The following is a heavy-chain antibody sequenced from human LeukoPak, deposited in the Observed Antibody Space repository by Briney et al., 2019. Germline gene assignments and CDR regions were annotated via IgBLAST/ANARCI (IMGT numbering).Heavy chain of an antibody. J-gene: IGHJ4*02. V-gene: IGHV3-23*01. Sequence: PGGSLRLSCAASGFTFSSYAMSWVRQAPGKGLEWVSAISGSGGSTYYADSVKGRFTISRDNSRNTLYLQMNSLRAEDTAVYYCAKDRGYSYGYQDYWGQGTLVTVSS. CDR3: AKDRGYSYGYQDY. CDR1: GFTFSSYA. CDR2: ISGSGGST. D-gene: IGHD5-18*01.